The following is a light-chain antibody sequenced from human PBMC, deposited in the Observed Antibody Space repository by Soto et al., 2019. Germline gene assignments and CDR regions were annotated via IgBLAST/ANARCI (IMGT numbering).Light chain of an antibody. CDR3: CSYGGSRAV. CDR1: SSDVGSHNL. Sequence: QSALTQPASVSGSPGQSITISCTGPSSDVGSHNLVSWYQQHPGQAPKLMIYEVSKRPLGVSTRFSASKSGNTASLTIPGLQAEDEDDYYCCSYGGSRAVFGGGTQLTVL. V-gene: IGLV2-23*02. J-gene: IGLJ7*01. CDR2: EVS.